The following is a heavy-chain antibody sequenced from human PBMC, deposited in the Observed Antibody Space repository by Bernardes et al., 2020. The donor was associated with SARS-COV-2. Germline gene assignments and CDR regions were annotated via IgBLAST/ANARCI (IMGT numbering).Heavy chain of an antibody. CDR3: ATARSYYGGMDV. V-gene: IGHV1-24*01. J-gene: IGHJ6*02. CDR1: GYTLTELS. CDR2: FDPEDGET. Sequence: ASVKVSCKVSGYTLTELSMHWVRQAPGKGLEWMGGFDPEDGETIYAQKFQGRVTMTEDTSTDTAYMELSSLRSEDTAVYYCATARSYYGGMDVWGQGTTVTVSS.